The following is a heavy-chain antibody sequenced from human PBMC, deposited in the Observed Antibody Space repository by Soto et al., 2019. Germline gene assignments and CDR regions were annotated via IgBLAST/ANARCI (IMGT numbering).Heavy chain of an antibody. J-gene: IGHJ4*02. CDR1: GFTFTRYS. CDR2: ISSTTNYI. Sequence: PGGSLRLSCAASGFTFTRYSMNWVRQAPGKGLEWVSSISSTTNYIYYGDSMKGRFTISRDNAKNSLYLEMKSLRAEDTDVYYCARESEDLTSNFDYWGQGTLVTVSS. V-gene: IGHV3-21*06. CDR3: ARESEDLTSNFDY.